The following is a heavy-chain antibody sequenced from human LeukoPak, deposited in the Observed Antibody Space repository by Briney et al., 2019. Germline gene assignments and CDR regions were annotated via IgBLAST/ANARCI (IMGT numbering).Heavy chain of an antibody. Sequence: GGSLRLSCAASGFTFSSYGMSWVRQAPGKGLEWVSSISSSSSYIYYADSVKGRFTISRDNAKNSLYLQMNSLRAEDTAVYYCARVGYDYVWGSYRRYYYYYMDVWGKGTTVTVSS. CDR3: ARVGYDYVWGSYRRYYYYYMDV. CDR1: GFTFSSYG. V-gene: IGHV3-21*01. CDR2: ISSSSSYI. D-gene: IGHD3-16*02. J-gene: IGHJ6*03.